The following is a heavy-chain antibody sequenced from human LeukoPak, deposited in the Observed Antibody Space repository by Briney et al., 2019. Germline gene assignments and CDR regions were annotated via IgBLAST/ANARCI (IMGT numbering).Heavy chain of an antibody. V-gene: IGHV3-30*18. Sequence: PGRSLRLSCAASGFTFSNYGVHWVRQAPGKGLEWVALISYDGSNKYYADSVKGRFTISRDNSKNTLYLQMISLRAEDTAVYYCANYGSVSYFAYWGQGTLVTVSS. J-gene: IGHJ4*02. CDR1: GFTFSNYG. CDR3: ANYGSVSYFAY. D-gene: IGHD3-10*01. CDR2: ISYDGSNK.